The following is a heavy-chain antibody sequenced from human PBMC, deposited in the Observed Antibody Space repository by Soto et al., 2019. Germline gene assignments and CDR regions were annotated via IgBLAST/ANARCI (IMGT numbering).Heavy chain of an antibody. Sequence: QVHLVQSGAEVKSPGSAVKVSCKVSGAGDTFSNYGLNWMRQAPGQGLEWMGGSIPAFGTANYAQKLQGRVTITADTSTTTAYMELSSLRSDDTAVYYCWRHDKTALPPLDSWGQGTLFSVPS. V-gene: IGHV1-69*06. CDR3: WRHDKTALPPLDS. CDR2: SIPAFGTA. D-gene: IGHD1-1*01. CDR1: GAGDTFSNYG. J-gene: IGHJ4*02.